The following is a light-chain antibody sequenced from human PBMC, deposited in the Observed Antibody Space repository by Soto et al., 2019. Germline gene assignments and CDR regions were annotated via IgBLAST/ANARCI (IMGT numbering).Light chain of an antibody. V-gene: IGKV3-20*01. CDR2: GAS. CDR1: QSVSSN. J-gene: IGKJ1*01. Sequence: EIVMTQSPATLSVSPGERATLSCRASQSVSSNLAWYQQKPGQAPRLLIYGASNRAIGIPDRFTGSGSGTDFTLTISRLEPEDFAVYYCQQYGSSPRTFGQGTKVDIK. CDR3: QQYGSSPRT.